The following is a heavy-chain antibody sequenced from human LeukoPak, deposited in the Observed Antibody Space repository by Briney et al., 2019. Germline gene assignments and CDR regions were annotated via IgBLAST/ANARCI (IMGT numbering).Heavy chain of an antibody. D-gene: IGHD5-24*01. CDR2: ISFDGSNK. J-gene: IGHJ4*02. Sequence: GGFLRLSCAASGFTFSSYSMHWVRQAPGKGLEWVAVISFDGSNKYYADSVKGRFTISRDNSKNTLYLQMNSLRAEDTAVYYCARDRDGYNRNYDYWGQGTLVTVSS. CDR3: ARDRDGYNRNYDY. V-gene: IGHV3-30*04. CDR1: GFTFSSYS.